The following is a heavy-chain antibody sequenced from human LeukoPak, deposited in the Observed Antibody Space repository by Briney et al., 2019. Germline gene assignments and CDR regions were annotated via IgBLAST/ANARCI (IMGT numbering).Heavy chain of an antibody. CDR3: ARDRITGGMDV. D-gene: IGHD1-20*01. V-gene: IGHV3-21*01. Sequence: GGSLRLSCAASGFTFSSYSMNWVRQAPGKGLEWVPSISSSSSYIYYADSVKGRFTISRDNAKNSLYLQMNSLRAEDTAVYYCARDRITGGMDVWGQGTTVTVSS. CDR1: GFTFSSYS. CDR2: ISSSSSYI. J-gene: IGHJ6*02.